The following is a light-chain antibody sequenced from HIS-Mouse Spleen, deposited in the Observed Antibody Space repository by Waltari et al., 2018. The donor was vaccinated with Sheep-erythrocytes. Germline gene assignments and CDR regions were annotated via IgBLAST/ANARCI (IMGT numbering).Light chain of an antibody. CDR3: CSYAGSYNHV. Sequence: QSALTQPRSVSGSPGQSVTISCTGTSSDVGVYNYVSWYQQHPGKAPTLMIYDVSKRPSGVPDRFSGSKSGNTASLTISWLQAEDEADYYCCSYAGSYNHVFATGTKVTVL. V-gene: IGLV2-11*01. CDR1: SSDVGVYNY. CDR2: DVS. J-gene: IGLJ1*01.